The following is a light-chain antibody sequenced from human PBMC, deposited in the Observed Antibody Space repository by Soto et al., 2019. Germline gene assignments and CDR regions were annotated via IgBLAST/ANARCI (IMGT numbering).Light chain of an antibody. CDR3: QSYDSSLSCV. CDR2: GNS. Sequence: QSVLTQPPSVSGAPGQRVTISCTGSRSNIGAGYDVHWYQQLPGTAPKLLIYGNSNRPSGVPDRFSGSKSGTSASLAITGLQAEDEAYYCCQSYDSSLSCVFGTGTKLTVL. J-gene: IGLJ1*01. CDR1: RSNIGAGYD. V-gene: IGLV1-40*01.